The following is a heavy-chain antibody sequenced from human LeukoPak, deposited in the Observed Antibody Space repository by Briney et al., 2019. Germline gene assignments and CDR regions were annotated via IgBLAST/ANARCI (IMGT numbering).Heavy chain of an antibody. J-gene: IGHJ5*02. V-gene: IGHV6-1*01. CDR2: TYYRSKWYN. CDR3: ARSVGYCSGGSCYSRNWFDP. Sequence: SQTLSLTCAISGDSVPSNSAAWNWIRQSPSRGLEWLGRTYYRSKWYNDYAVSVKSRITINPDTSKNQFSLQLNSVTPEDTAVYYCARSVGYCSGGSCYSRNWFDPWGQGTLVTVSS. D-gene: IGHD2-15*01. CDR1: GDSVPSNSAA.